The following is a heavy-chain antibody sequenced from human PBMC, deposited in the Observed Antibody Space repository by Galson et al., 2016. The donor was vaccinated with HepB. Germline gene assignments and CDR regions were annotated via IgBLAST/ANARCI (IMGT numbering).Heavy chain of an antibody. CDR2: ISGSGGST. CDR1: GLSFSSYA. J-gene: IGHJ4*02. D-gene: IGHD7-27*01. Sequence: SLRLSCAASGLSFSSYAMSWVRQAPGKGLEWVSSISGSGGSTNSADSVRGRFTISRDNSKNTRNLLMNSLRVEDTAIYYCAKSTWGGGMRGEVDEWGQGTLV. CDR3: AKSTWGGGMRGEVDE. V-gene: IGHV3-23*01.